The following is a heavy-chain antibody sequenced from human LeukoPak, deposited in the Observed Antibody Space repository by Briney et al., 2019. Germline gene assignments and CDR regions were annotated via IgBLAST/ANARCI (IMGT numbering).Heavy chain of an antibody. D-gene: IGHD3-10*01. V-gene: IGHV4-59*01. CDR2: TYYSGST. J-gene: IGHJ5*02. Sequence: PSETLSLTCTVSGGSISSYYWSWIRQPPGKGLEWIGYTYYSGSTNYNPSLKSRVTISVDTSKNQFSLKLSSVTAADTAVYYCARGRLYYYGSGSYYWFDPWGQGTLVTVSS. CDR1: GGSISSYY. CDR3: ARGRLYYYGSGSYYWFDP.